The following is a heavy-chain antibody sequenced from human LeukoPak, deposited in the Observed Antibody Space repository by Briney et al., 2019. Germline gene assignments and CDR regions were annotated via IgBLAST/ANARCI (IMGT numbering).Heavy chain of an antibody. CDR2: TYYSGST. V-gene: IGHV4-59*01. D-gene: IGHD3-10*01. CDR3: ARVATLSPYYYGSGRGPFDY. CDR1: GGSISSYY. J-gene: IGHJ4*02. Sequence: PSETLSLTCTVSGGSISSYYWSWIRQPPGKGLEWIGYTYYSGSTNYNPSLKSRVTVSVDTSKNQFSLKLSSVTAADTAVYYCARVATLSPYYYGSGRGPFDYWGQGTLVTVSS.